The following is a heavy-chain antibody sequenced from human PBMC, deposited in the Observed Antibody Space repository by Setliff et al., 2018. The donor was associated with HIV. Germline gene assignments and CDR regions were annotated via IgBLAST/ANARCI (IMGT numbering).Heavy chain of an antibody. J-gene: IGHJ4*02. Sequence: GGSLRLSCAASGFTFSSYGMSWVRQAPGKGLEWVSIISGGGDSTYYADSVKGRLTISRDNSQNALYLHMNSLRAEDTAVYYCAKLQEGHVYSHYDSWGQGTLVTVSS. CDR1: GFTFSSYG. CDR2: ISGGGDST. D-gene: IGHD2-21*01. V-gene: IGHV3-23*01. CDR3: AKLQEGHVYSHYDS.